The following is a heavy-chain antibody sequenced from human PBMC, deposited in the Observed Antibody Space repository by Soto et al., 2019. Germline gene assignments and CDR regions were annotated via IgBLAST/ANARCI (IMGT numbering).Heavy chain of an antibody. CDR3: AKDRSRFLEWLIDY. CDR2: ISGSGGST. CDR1: GFTFSSYA. J-gene: IGHJ4*02. Sequence: GGSLRLSCAASGFTFSSYAMSWVRQAPGKGLEWVSAISGSGGSTYYADSVTGRFTISRDNSKNTLYLQMNSLRAEDTAVYYCAKDRSRFLEWLIDYWGQGTLVTVSS. V-gene: IGHV3-23*01. D-gene: IGHD3-3*01.